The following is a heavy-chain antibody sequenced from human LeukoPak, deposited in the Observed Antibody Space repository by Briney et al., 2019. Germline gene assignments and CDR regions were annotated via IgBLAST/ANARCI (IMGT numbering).Heavy chain of an antibody. CDR2: ISNDGSSE. D-gene: IGHD1-26*01. V-gene: IGHV3-30-3*01. Sequence: PGGSLRLSCAASGFTFRSYAMHWVRQAPGKGLEWVAVISNDGSSEYYGDSVKGRFTISRDNSKDTLYLHVNSVRAGDTGLFYCAISGYSGRYQAYFHYWGQETLVTVSS. J-gene: IGHJ4*02. CDR1: GFTFRSYA. CDR3: AISGYSGRYQAYFHY.